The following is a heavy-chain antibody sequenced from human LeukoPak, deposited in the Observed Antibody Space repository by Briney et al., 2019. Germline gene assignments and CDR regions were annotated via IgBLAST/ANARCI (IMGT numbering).Heavy chain of an antibody. Sequence: ASVKVSCKASGYTFTSYDINWVRQATGQGLEWMGWMNPNSGNTGYAQKFQGRVTMTRNTSISTAYMELSSLRSEDTAVYYCAREGPVAGTSYFDYWGQGTLVTVSS. J-gene: IGHJ4*02. CDR3: AREGPVAGTSYFDY. CDR2: MNPNSGNT. D-gene: IGHD6-19*01. V-gene: IGHV1-8*01. CDR1: GYTFTSYD.